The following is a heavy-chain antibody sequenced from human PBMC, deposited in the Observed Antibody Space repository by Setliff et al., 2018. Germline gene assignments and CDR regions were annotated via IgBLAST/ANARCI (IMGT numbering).Heavy chain of an antibody. CDR3: AGTDAYCAGDCSIS. CDR1: GYNFKSYD. V-gene: IGHV1-18*01. Sequence: ASVKVSCKTLGYNFKSYDIIWVRQAPGQGLERMGWISPYSGKTNYAQRFQGRVTMTTDTATRTFYMDLRSLRAKDTATYYCAGTDAYCAGDCSISWGQGTLVTVSS. J-gene: IGHJ5*02. CDR2: ISPYSGKT. D-gene: IGHD2-21*02.